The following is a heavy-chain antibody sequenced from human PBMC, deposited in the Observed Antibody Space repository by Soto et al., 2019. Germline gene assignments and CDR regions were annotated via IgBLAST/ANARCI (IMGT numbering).Heavy chain of an antibody. Sequence: ASVKVSCKASGYTFTSYDINWVRQATGQGLEWMGWMNPNSGNTGYAQKFQGRVTMTRNTSISTAYMELSSLRSEDTAVYYCARGSFYYYDSSGIIYGMDVWGQGTTVTVSS. CDR3: ARGSFYYYDSSGIIYGMDV. V-gene: IGHV1-8*01. J-gene: IGHJ6*02. D-gene: IGHD3-22*01. CDR1: GYTFTSYD. CDR2: MNPNSGNT.